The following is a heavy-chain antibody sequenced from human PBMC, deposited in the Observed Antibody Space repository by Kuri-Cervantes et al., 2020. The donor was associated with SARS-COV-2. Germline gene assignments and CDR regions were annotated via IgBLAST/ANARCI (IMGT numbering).Heavy chain of an antibody. CDR3: ASGNDFSLDY. D-gene: IGHD1-1*01. Sequence: SETLSLTCTVSYASMTSFYWSWIRQSPGRGLEWIGYIYHTGKSNYSPSLESRVSMSMAASESRFCLTLTSVTAADTAIYYCASGNDFSLDYWGQGTLVTVSS. V-gene: IGHV4-59*01. CDR1: YASMTSFY. J-gene: IGHJ4*02. CDR2: IYHTGKS.